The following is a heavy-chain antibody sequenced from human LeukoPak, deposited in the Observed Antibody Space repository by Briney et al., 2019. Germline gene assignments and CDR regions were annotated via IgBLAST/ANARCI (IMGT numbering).Heavy chain of an antibody. CDR3: ARGGVRYFDWLLSGYYFDY. CDR1: GGSFSGYY. D-gene: IGHD3-9*01. V-gene: IGHV4-34*01. Sequence: SETLSLTCAVYGGSFSGYYWSWIRQPPGKGLEWIGEINHSGSTNYNPSLKSRVTISVDTSKNQFSLKLSSVTAADTAVYYCARGGVRYFDWLLSGYYFDYGGQGTLVTVSS. CDR2: INHSGST. J-gene: IGHJ4*02.